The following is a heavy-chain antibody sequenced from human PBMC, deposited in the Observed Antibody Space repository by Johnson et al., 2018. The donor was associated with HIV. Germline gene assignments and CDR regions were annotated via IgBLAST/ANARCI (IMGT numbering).Heavy chain of an antibody. CDR1: GFTFSSYA. J-gene: IGHJ3*01. Sequence: VQLVESGGGLVQPGGSLRLSCGASGFTFSSYAMSWVRQGPGKGLEWVSGISGNSDVTYYADSVKGRVNIFRDNSKNTLFLQMNNLRVEDMGVYYCAKGLYYYDSSDYDVPEVWGQGTTVTVSS. CDR2: ISGNSDVT. V-gene: IGHV3-23*04. D-gene: IGHD3-22*01. CDR3: AKGLYYYDSSDYDVPEV.